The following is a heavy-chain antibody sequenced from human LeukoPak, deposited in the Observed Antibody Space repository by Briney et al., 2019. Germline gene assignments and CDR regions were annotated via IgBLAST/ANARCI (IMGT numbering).Heavy chain of an antibody. CDR2: IIPIFGTA. D-gene: IGHD6-19*01. CDR3: ARDLEAVASGFDY. CDR1: GGTFSSYA. J-gene: IGHJ4*02. V-gene: IGHV1-69*01. Sequence: SVKVSCKASGGTFSSYAISWVRQAPGQGLEWMGGIIPIFGTANYAQKFQGRVTITADESTSIAYMELSSLRSEDTAVYYCARDLEAVASGFDYWGQGTLVTVSS.